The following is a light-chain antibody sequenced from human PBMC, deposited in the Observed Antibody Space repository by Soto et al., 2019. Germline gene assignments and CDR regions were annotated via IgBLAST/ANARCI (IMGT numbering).Light chain of an antibody. CDR2: EVT. CDR3: SSFASSNTWV. V-gene: IGLV2-8*01. CDR1: SSDVGAYNY. Sequence: QSALTQPPSASGSPGQSVTISCTGTSSDVGAYNYVSWYQQHAGKAPKLVIYEVTKRPSGVPDRFSGSKSANTASLTVSGLQDEDEADYYCSSFASSNTWVFGGGNKLNVL. J-gene: IGLJ3*02.